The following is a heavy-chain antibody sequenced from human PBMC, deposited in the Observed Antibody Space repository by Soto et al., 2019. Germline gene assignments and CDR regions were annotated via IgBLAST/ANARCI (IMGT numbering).Heavy chain of an antibody. D-gene: IGHD2-2*01. Sequence: GGSLRLSCAASGFTFDDYAMHWVRQAPGKGLEWVSGISWNSGSIGYADSVKGRFTISRDNAKNSLYLQMNSLRAEDTALYYCAKGFPGGYCSSTSCSYDLALFDYWGQGTLVTVSS. J-gene: IGHJ4*02. CDR2: ISWNSGSI. V-gene: IGHV3-9*01. CDR1: GFTFDDYA. CDR3: AKGFPGGYCSSTSCSYDLALFDY.